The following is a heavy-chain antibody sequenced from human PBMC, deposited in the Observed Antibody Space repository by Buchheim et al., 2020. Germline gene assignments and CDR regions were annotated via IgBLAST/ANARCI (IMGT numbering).Heavy chain of an antibody. D-gene: IGHD3-10*01. V-gene: IGHV3-7*01. CDR2: INGYGSAE. CDR3: ATISTGV. J-gene: IGHJ4*02. CDR1: GFTFSSAW. Sequence: EVQLVESGGALVQPGGSLRLSCAASGFTFSSAWMSWVRQAPGKGLEWVATINGYGSAEYYVASVKGRFPIPRDNAKRSLYLQMISLRVEDTAVFYCATISTGVWGQGTL.